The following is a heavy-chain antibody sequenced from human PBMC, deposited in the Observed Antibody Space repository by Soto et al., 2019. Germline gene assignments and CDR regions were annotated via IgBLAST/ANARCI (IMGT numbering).Heavy chain of an antibody. Sequence: GGSLRLSCAASGFTFSSYGMHWVRQAPGKGLEWVAVIWYDGSNKYYADSVKGRFTISRDNSMNTLYLQMNSLRAEDTAVYYCARVDGDENYYYYGMDVWGQGTTVTVSS. CDR1: GFTFSSYG. D-gene: IGHD7-27*01. V-gene: IGHV3-33*01. CDR3: ARVDGDENYYYYGMDV. J-gene: IGHJ6*02. CDR2: IWYDGSNK.